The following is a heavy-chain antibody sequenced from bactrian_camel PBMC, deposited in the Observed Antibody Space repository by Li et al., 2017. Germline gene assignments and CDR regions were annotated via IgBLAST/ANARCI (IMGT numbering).Heavy chain of an antibody. Sequence: HVQLVESGGGSVQAGGSLRLSCLLSGFTYDMYCMGWFRQAPGKEHEGVAITESVGATTYADSVKGRFTISRDIAKNTLYLQMNSLKPEDTAMYYCAADAKRIRCPDDFGYWGQGTQVTVS. CDR2: TESVGAT. J-gene: IGHJ6*01. CDR1: GFTYDMYC. CDR3: AADAKRIRCPDDFGY. D-gene: IGHD6*01. V-gene: IGHV3S6*01.